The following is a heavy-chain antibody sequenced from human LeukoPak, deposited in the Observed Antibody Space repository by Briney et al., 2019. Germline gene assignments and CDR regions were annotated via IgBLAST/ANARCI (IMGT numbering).Heavy chain of an antibody. CDR1: GFIFSSFE. Sequence: PGGSLRLSCATSGFIFSSFEMSWVRQAPGKGLQWASYIDSSGNTRYYADSVKGRFTISRDNAQNSLYLQMNSLRVEDTAVYYCARERVTTTAFDIWGQGTMVTVSS. CDR2: IDSSGNTR. J-gene: IGHJ3*02. V-gene: IGHV3-48*03. D-gene: IGHD5-12*01. CDR3: ARERVTTTAFDI.